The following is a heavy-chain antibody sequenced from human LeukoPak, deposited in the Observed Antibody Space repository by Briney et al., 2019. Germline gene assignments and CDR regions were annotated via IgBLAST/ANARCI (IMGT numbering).Heavy chain of an antibody. CDR1: GFTFSSYA. J-gene: IGHJ4*02. Sequence: GGSLRLSCAASGFTFSSYAMSWVRQAPGKGLEWVSAISGSGGSTYYADSVKGRFTISRDNSKNTLYLQMNSLRAEDTAVYYCAHSGSYYSYFDYWGQGTLVTVSS. CDR2: ISGSGGST. D-gene: IGHD1-26*01. CDR3: AHSGSYYSYFDY. V-gene: IGHV3-23*01.